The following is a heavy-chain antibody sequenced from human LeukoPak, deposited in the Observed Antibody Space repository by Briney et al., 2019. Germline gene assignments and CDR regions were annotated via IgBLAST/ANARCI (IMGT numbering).Heavy chain of an antibody. CDR3: ARARTAQYNWFDP. J-gene: IGHJ5*02. CDR1: GFTFSSYS. Sequence: GGSLRLSCAASGFTFSSYSMNWVRQAPGKGLEWVSYISSSSSIIYYADSVKGRFTISRDNAKNSLYLRMNSPRAEDTAAYYCARARTAQYNWFDPWGQGTLVTVSS. CDR2: ISSSSSII. D-gene: IGHD4-17*01. V-gene: IGHV3-48*01.